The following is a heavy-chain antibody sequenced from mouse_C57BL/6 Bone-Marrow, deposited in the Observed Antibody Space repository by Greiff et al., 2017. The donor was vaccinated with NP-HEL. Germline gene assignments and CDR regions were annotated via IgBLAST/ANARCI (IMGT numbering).Heavy chain of an antibody. Sequence: QVQLQQPGAELVKPGDSVKLSCKASGYTFTSYWMHWVKQRPGRGLEWIGRIDPNSGGTKYNETFKSPYTLTVDNPSSTAYMQLSSLTSEDSAVYYFARDKNICGFGAMDYWGQGTSVTVSS. D-gene: IGHD1-3*01. CDR2: IDPNSGGT. CDR3: ARDKNICGFGAMDY. CDR1: GYTFTSYW. J-gene: IGHJ4*01. V-gene: IGHV1-72*01.